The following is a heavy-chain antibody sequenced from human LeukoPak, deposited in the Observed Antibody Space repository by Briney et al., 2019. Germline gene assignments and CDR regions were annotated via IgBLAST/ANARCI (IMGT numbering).Heavy chain of an antibody. J-gene: IGHJ4*02. CDR2: IHHSGST. V-gene: IGHV4-4*02. CDR3: ARVRMTTVTTIDY. Sequence: SETLSLTCAVSGGSISSSDWWSWVRQPPGKGLEWIGDIHHSGSTNYSPSLKSRVTISVDTSKNQFSLKLSSVTAADTAVYYCARVRMTTVTTIDYWGQGTLVTVSS. CDR1: GGSISSSDW. D-gene: IGHD4-17*01.